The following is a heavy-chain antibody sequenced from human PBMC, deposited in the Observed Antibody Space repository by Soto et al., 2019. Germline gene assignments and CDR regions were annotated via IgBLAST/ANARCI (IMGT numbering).Heavy chain of an antibody. V-gene: IGHV1-3*01. Sequence: GASVKVSCKASGYTFTSYAMHWVRQAPGQRLEWMGWINAGNGNTKYSQKFQGRVTITRDTSASTAYMELTSLRSEDTAVYYCARSSGYYYVDCWGQGTLVTVSS. CDR2: INAGNGNT. CDR3: ARSSGYYYVDC. D-gene: IGHD3-22*01. J-gene: IGHJ4*02. CDR1: GYTFTSYA.